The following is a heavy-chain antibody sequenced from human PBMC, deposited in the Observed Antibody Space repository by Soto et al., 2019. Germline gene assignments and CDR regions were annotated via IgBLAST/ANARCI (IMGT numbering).Heavy chain of an antibody. J-gene: IGHJ6*02. CDR1: GGSISSYY. V-gene: IGHV4-59*01. Sequence: SETLSLTCTVSGGSISSYYWSWIRQPPGKGLEWIGYIYYSGSTNYNPSLKSRVTISVDTSKNQFSLKLSSVTAADTAVYYCARDTAIYGMDVWGQGTTVTVSS. CDR2: IYYSGST. CDR3: ARDTAIYGMDV. D-gene: IGHD5-18*01.